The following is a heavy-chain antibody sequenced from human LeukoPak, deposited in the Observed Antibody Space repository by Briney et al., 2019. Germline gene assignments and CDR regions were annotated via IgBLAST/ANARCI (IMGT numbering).Heavy chain of an antibody. D-gene: IGHD3-16*01. CDR2: IRGSGSTI. J-gene: IGHJ3*02. V-gene: IGHV3-48*03. Sequence: PGGSLRLSCAASGFTFSSYEMSWVRQAPGKGLEWVSYIRGSGSTIYYADSVQGRFTISRDNAKNSLYLQMNSLRVEDMALYYCAKGRRGIYEQVGFDIWGQGTMVTVSS. CDR3: AKGRRGIYEQVGFDI. CDR1: GFTFSSYE.